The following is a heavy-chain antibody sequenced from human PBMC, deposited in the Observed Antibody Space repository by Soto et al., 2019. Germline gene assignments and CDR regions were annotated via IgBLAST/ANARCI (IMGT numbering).Heavy chain of an antibody. CDR2: IYHSGST. CDR1: GGSISSGGYS. V-gene: IGHV4-30-2*01. J-gene: IGHJ4*02. CDR3: ASSMTTVTTIDY. D-gene: IGHD4-17*01. Sequence: QLRLQESGSGLLKPSQTLSLTCAVSGGSISSGGYSWSWIRQPPGKGLERIGDIYHSGSTYYSPSILSRVTISADRSKKQCSLKLSSVTAEDTAGYYCASSMTTVTTIDYWGQGSLVTVSS.